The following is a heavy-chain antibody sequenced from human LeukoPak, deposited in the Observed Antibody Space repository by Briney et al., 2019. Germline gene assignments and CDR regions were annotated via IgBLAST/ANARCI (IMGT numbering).Heavy chain of an antibody. CDR1: GGSISDSY. Sequence: SETLSLTCLVSGGSISDSYWSWIRQPPGKGLEWIGYIYYSGSTYYNPSLKSRVIISVDTSKNQFSLKLTSVTAADTAVYYCAREHSSSSYFDYWGQGTLVTVSS. CDR3: AREHSSSSYFDY. V-gene: IGHV4-59*06. D-gene: IGHD6-6*01. J-gene: IGHJ4*02. CDR2: IYYSGST.